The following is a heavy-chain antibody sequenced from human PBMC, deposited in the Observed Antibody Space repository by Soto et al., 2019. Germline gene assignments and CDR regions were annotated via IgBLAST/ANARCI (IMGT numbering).Heavy chain of an antibody. J-gene: IGHJ6*02. CDR2: IYYSGST. V-gene: IGHV4-31*03. CDR3: ARDHIYYYDSSGYTEHYYYYGMDV. CDR1: GGSIISGGYY. Sequence: PSETLSLTCTVSGGSIISGGYYFIWIRQHPWNGLELIGYIYYSGSTYYNPSLKSRVTISVDTSKNQFSLKLSSVTAADTAVYYCARDHIYYYDSSGYTEHYYYYGMDVWGQGTTVTVSS. D-gene: IGHD3-22*01.